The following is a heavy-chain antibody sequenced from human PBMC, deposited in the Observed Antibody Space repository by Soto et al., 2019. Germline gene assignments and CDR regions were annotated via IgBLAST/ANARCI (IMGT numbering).Heavy chain of an antibody. CDR1: GFIFRDYA. D-gene: IGHD2-15*01. CDR2: IRSKADTGTT. J-gene: IGHJ4*02. V-gene: IGHV3-49*03. CDR3: TRGPAYCSGGICSPYYFDY. Sequence: GGSLRLSCTASGFIFRDYAMNWFRRAPGKGLEWVGFIRSKADTGTTGYAASVKGRFTISRDDSKSIAYLQMSSLKTEDTAMYYCTRGPAYCSGGICSPYYFDYWGQGT.